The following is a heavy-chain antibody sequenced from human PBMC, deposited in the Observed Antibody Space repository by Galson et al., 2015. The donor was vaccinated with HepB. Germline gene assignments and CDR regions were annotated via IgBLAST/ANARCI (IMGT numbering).Heavy chain of an antibody. CDR3: ARELALTYYYYMDV. V-gene: IGHV3-48*02. CDR1: GFTFSSYS. Sequence: SLRLSCAASGFTFSSYSMNWVRQAPGKGLEWVSYISSSSSTIYHADSVKGRFTISRDNAKNSLYLQMNNLRDEDTAVYYCARELALTYYYYMDVWGKGTTVTVSS. J-gene: IGHJ6*03. CDR2: ISSSSSTI.